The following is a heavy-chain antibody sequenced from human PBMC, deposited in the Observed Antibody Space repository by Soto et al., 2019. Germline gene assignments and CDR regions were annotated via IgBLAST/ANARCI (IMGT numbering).Heavy chain of an antibody. CDR3: ARVVPGAEAWFGP. CDR1: GYTFSNYG. Sequence: QVQLVQSGGEVKRPGASVKVSCKTSGYTFSNYGITWVRQAPGQPLEWLGWISLYSDGASYAQKFRGRVSMTTDTSTTPAYMELRSLRSDDTAVYYCARVVPGAEAWFGPWGQGTLVTVSS. J-gene: IGHJ5*02. CDR2: ISLYSDGA. V-gene: IGHV1-18*01.